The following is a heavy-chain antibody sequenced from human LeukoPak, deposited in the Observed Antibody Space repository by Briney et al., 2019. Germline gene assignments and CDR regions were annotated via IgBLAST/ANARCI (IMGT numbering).Heavy chain of an antibody. CDR1: GFSFTSYY. J-gene: IGHJ4*02. Sequence: GGSLRLSCAASGFSFTSYYLTWFRRAPGKGLECFANISHDGSDNSYVASVRRRFTISRDNAKNSLYLQMNSLRAEDTAVYYCASVGGAWFSDYWGQGTLVTVSS. D-gene: IGHD6-19*01. CDR3: ASVGGAWFSDY. CDR2: ISHDGSDN. V-gene: IGHV3-7*01.